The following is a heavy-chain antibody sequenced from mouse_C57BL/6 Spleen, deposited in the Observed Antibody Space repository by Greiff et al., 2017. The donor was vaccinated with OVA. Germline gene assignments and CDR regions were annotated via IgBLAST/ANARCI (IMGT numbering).Heavy chain of an antibody. D-gene: IGHD2-4*01. CDR1: GYSFTGYY. V-gene: IGHV1-42*01. CDR2: INPSTSGT. CDR3: ARSDYDEAY. J-gene: IGHJ3*01. Sequence: VQLQQSGPELVKPGASVKISCKASGYSFTGYYMNWVKQSPEKSLEWIGEINPSTSGTTYNQKFKAKATLTVDKSSSTAYMQLKSLTSEDSAVYYCARSDYDEAYWGQGTLVTVSA.